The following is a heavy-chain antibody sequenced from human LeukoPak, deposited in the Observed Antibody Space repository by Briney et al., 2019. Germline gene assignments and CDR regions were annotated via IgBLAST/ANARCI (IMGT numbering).Heavy chain of an antibody. CDR3: ASPITVAGSPVDFDH. J-gene: IGHJ4*02. CDR1: GGSISGYY. CDR2: IYYRGST. Sequence: SETLSLTCTVSGGSISGYYWSWVRQPPGKGLEWIGYIYYRGSTSYNPSLKSRVTISVDTSKNQFSLKLSSVTAADTAVYYCASPITVAGSPVDFDHWGQGTLVTVSS. V-gene: IGHV4-59*08. D-gene: IGHD6-13*01.